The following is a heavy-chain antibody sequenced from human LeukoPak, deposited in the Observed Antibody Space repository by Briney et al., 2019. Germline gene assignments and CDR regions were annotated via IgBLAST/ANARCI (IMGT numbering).Heavy chain of an antibody. J-gene: IGHJ4*02. D-gene: IGHD3-22*01. Sequence: SETLSLTCAVYGGSFSGYYWSWIRQPPGKGLEWIGEINHSGSTNYNPSLKSRVTISVDTSKNQFSLKLSSVTAADTAVYYCARHPRIYNSSGYLDYWGQGTLVTVSS. CDR2: INHSGST. CDR1: GGSFSGYY. V-gene: IGHV4-34*01. CDR3: ARHPRIYNSSGYLDY.